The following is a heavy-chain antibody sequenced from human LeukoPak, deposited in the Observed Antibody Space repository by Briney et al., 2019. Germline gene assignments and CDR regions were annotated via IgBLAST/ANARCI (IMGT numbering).Heavy chain of an antibody. CDR1: GYTFTSYG. J-gene: IGHJ4*02. V-gene: IGHV1-18*01. D-gene: IGHD6-13*01. CDR2: ISAYNGNT. Sequence: GASVKVSCKASGYTFTSYGISWVRQAPGQGLEWMGWISAYNGNTNYAQKLQGRVTMTTDTSTSTAYMELSSLRSEDSAVYYCANQRSSSWYYFDYWGQGTLVTVSS. CDR3: ANQRSSSWYYFDY.